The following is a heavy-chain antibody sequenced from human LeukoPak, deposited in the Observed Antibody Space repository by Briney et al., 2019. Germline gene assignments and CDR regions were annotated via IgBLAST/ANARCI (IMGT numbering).Heavy chain of an antibody. CDR1: GFTFSSYG. J-gene: IGHJ4*02. CDR3: AISGGYSYGFDY. V-gene: IGHV3-30*03. D-gene: IGHD5-18*01. Sequence: GRSLRLSCAASGFTFSSYGVHWVRQAPGKGLEWVAVISYDGSNKYYADSVKGRFTISRDNSKNTLYLQMNSLRAEDTAVYYCAISGGYSYGFDYWGQGTLVTVSS. CDR2: ISYDGSNK.